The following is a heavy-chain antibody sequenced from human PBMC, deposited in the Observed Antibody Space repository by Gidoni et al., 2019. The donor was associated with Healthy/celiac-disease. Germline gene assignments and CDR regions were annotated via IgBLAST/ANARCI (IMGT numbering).Heavy chain of an antibody. Sequence: EVQLVESGGGLVKPGGSLRLSCAASGFTFSSYSMNWARQAPGKGLEWVSSISSSSSYIYYADSVKGRFTISRDNAKNSLYLQMNSLRAEDTAVYYCARDRGIVVVPAAMRDYYYGMDVWGQGTTVTVSS. CDR2: ISSSSSYI. V-gene: IGHV3-21*01. J-gene: IGHJ6*02. D-gene: IGHD2-2*01. CDR3: ARDRGIVVVPAAMRDYYYGMDV. CDR1: GFTFSSYS.